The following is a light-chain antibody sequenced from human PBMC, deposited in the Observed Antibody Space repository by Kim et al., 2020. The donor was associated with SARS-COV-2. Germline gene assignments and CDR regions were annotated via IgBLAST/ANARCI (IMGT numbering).Light chain of an antibody. CDR3: QQYNSYSPKT. J-gene: IGKJ1*01. V-gene: IGKV1-5*03. CDR2: MAS. CDR1: QSISSW. Sequence: SVGDRVTITCRASQSISSWLAWYQQKPGKAPKLLIYMASSLESGVPSRFSGSGSGTEFTLTISSLQPDDFATYYCQQYNSYSPKTFGQGTKVDIK.